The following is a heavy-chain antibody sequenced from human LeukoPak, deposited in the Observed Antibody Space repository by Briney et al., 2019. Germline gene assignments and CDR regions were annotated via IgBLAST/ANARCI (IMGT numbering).Heavy chain of an antibody. CDR2: IYYSGST. V-gene: IGHV4-59*01. J-gene: IGHJ4*02. D-gene: IGHD3-10*01. CDR1: GGSISSYY. CDR3: ARDYGSGSFDY. Sequence: SETLSLTCTVSGGSISSYYWSWIRQPPGKGLEWIGYIYYSGSTNYNPPLKSRVTISVDTSKNQFSLKLSSVTAADTAVYYCARDYGSGSFDYWGQGTLVTVSS.